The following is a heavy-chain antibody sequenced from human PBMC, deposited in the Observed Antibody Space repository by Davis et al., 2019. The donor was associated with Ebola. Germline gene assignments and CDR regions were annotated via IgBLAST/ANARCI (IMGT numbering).Heavy chain of an antibody. V-gene: IGHV1-69*02. D-gene: IGHD1-14*01. J-gene: IGHJ4*02. CDR1: GYSFTDFY. CDR2: IIPILGIA. Sequence: SVKVSCKASGYSFTDFYVHWVRQAPGQGLEWTGRIIPILGIANYAQKFQGRVTITADKSTSTAYMELSSLRSEDTAVYYCARTGGIIDYWGQGTLVTVSS. CDR3: ARTGGIIDY.